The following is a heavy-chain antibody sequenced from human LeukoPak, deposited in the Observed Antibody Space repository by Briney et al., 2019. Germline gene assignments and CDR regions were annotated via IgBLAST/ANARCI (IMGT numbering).Heavy chain of an antibody. CDR2: ISSSSSYI. CDR1: GFTFSSYS. Sequence: GGSLRLSCAASGFTFSSYSMNWVRQAPGKGLEWVSSISSSSSYIYYADSVKGRFTISRDNAKNSLYLQMNSLRAEDTAVYYCAILTAAVRFYTGGFDYWGQGTLVTVSS. CDR3: AILTAAVRFYTGGFDY. D-gene: IGHD3-3*01. J-gene: IGHJ4*02. V-gene: IGHV3-21*01.